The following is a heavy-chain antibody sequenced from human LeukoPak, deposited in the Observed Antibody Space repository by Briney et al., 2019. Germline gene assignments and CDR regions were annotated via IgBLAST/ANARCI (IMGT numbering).Heavy chain of an antibody. CDR2: VSYEETFT. CDR1: GSSLSSYS. V-gene: IGHV3-30*03. Sequence: GGSLRLSCVASGSSLSSYSVHWVRQAPGHGLEWVAIVSYEETFTSFADSVKGRFTISRDDSNGTVFLQMNSLRPEDTALYFCARGRVELSTANGAFDIWGKGTTVIVSS. J-gene: IGHJ3*02. D-gene: IGHD2-15*01. CDR3: ARGRVELSTANGAFDI.